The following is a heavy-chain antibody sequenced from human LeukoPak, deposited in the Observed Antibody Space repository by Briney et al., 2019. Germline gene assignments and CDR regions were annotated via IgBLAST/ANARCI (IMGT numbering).Heavy chain of an antibody. J-gene: IGHJ3*02. D-gene: IGHD4/OR15-4a*01. V-gene: IGHV3-9*01. CDR3: ARRDYAHAFDI. CDR2: ISWNSGSI. CDR1: GFTFDDYA. Sequence: PGRSLRLSCAASGFTFDDYAMHWVRQAPGKGLEWVSGISWNSGSIGYADSVKGRFTISRDNAKNSLYLQMNSLRAEDTAVYYCARRDYAHAFDIWGQGTMVTVSS.